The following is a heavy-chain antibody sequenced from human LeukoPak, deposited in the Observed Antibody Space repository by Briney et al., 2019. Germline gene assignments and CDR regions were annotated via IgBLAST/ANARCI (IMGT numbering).Heavy chain of an antibody. D-gene: IGHD3-22*01. J-gene: IGHJ4*03. CDR1: GFTFSSYA. CDR3: AKGPIVVVIPYYFDY. CDR2: ISGSGGST. V-gene: IGHV3-23*01. Sequence: GGSLRLSCAASGFTFSSYAMSWVRQAPGKGLEWVSAISGSGGSTYYADSVKGRFTISRDNSKNTLYLQMNSLRAEDTAVYYCAKGPIVVVIPYYFDYWGQGTTVTVSS.